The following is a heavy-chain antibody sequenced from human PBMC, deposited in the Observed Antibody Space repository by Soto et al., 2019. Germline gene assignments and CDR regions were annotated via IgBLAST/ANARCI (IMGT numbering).Heavy chain of an antibody. CDR3: ARQGAIVATTREYYYYGMDV. V-gene: IGHV1-69*13. Sequence: ASVKVSCKASGGTFSSYAISWVRQAPGQGLEWMGGIIPIFGTANYAQKFQGRVTITADESTSTAYMELSSLRSEDTAMYYCARQGAIVATTREYYYYGMDVWGQGTTVTVSS. CDR1: GGTFSSYA. J-gene: IGHJ6*02. CDR2: IIPIFGTA. D-gene: IGHD5-12*01.